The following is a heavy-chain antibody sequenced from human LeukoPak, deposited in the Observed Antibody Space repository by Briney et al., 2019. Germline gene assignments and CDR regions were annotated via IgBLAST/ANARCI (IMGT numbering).Heavy chain of an antibody. CDR3: ARESARIAAAGGVDY. CDR2: IYTSGST. V-gene: IGHV4-4*07. Sequence: KASETLSLTCTVSGGSISSYHWSWIRQPAGKGLEWIGRIYTSGSTNYNPSLKSRVTISVDTSKNQFSLKLSSVTAADTAVYYCARESARIAAAGGVDYWGQGTLVTVSS. CDR1: GGSISSYH. D-gene: IGHD6-13*01. J-gene: IGHJ4*02.